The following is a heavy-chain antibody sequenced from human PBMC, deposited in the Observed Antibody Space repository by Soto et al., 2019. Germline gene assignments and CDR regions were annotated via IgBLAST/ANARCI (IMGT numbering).Heavy chain of an antibody. J-gene: IGHJ6*02. V-gene: IGHV1-18*01. CDR2: ISADNGNT. D-gene: IGHD1-1*01. Sequence: QAQLVQSGAEVKKPGASVKDSCKASGYTFYSHSISWVRQAPGQGLEWMGRISADNGNTKYAQKFRGRVTMATDTSTSTVYMELRNLRSDDTAVYYCARCIQQDDYYGMDVWGQGTTVTVSS. CDR3: ARCIQQDDYYGMDV. CDR1: GYTFYSHS.